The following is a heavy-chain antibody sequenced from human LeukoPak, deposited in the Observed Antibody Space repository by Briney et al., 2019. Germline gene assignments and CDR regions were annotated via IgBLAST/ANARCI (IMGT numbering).Heavy chain of an antibody. CDR2: GYYSGTT. D-gene: IGHD3-22*01. V-gene: IGHV4-39*07. J-gene: IGHJ5*02. CDR1: GGSISSSSYY. Sequence: SETLSLTCTVSGGSISSSSYYWGWIRQPPGKGVEWIGSGYYSGTTYYNPSLKSRVTISVDTSKNQFSLNLNSVTAADTAVYYCARVGPNYDSSAWGQGTLVTVSS. CDR3: ARVGPNYDSSA.